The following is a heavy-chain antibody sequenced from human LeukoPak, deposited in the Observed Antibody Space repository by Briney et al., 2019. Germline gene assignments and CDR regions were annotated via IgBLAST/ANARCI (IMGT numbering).Heavy chain of an antibody. CDR2: IYYSGST. V-gene: IGHV4-39*01. Sequence: PSETLSLTCTVSGGSISSSSYYWGWLRQPPGKGLEWLGSIYYSGSTYYNPSLKSRVTISVDTSKNQFSLKLSSVTAADTAVYYCARRGYDFWSGYYKPTKEYYMDVWGKGTTVTVSS. CDR1: GGSISSSSYY. D-gene: IGHD3-3*01. CDR3: ARRGYDFWSGYYKPTKEYYMDV. J-gene: IGHJ6*03.